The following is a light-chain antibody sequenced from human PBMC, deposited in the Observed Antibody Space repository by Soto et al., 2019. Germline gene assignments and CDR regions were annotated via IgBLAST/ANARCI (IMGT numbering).Light chain of an antibody. CDR2: RND. V-gene: IGLV1-47*01. CDR3: AAWDNSLSVL. J-gene: IGLJ2*01. CDR1: SSNLGTNY. Sequence: QPVLTQPPSASGAPGQRVTISCSGSSSNLGTNYVYWYQHLPGAAPKLLIYRNDQRPSGVPDRFSGSKSGTSASLAISGLRSEDEADYYCAAWDNSLSVLFGGGTKLTVL.